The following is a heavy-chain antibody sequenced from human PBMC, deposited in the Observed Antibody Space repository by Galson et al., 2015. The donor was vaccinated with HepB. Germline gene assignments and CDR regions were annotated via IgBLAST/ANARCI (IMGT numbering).Heavy chain of an antibody. D-gene: IGHD2/OR15-2a*01. CDR3: ARVVIVGGEECCIDY. CDR1: GDSVSSNSAA. Sequence: CAISGDSVSSNSAAWNWIRQSPSRGLEWLGRTYYRSKWYNDYAVSVKSRITINPDTSKNQFSLQLNSVTPEDAAMYYCARVVIVGGEECCIDYWGQGTLVPVSS. V-gene: IGHV6-1*01. J-gene: IGHJ4*02. CDR2: TYYRSKWYN.